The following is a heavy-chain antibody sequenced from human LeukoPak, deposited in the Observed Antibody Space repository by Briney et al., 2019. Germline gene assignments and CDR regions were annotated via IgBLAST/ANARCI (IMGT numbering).Heavy chain of an antibody. CDR2: ISGSGEST. D-gene: IGHD1-26*01. V-gene: IGHV3-23*01. CDR1: GFTFSSYA. Sequence: HPGGSLRLSCAASGFTFSSYAMSWVRQAPGKGLEWVSAISGSGESTYYTDSVKGRFTISRDNSKNTLYLQMNSLRAEDTAVYYCARAGSGSYFDYWGQGTLVTVSS. J-gene: IGHJ4*02. CDR3: ARAGSGSYFDY.